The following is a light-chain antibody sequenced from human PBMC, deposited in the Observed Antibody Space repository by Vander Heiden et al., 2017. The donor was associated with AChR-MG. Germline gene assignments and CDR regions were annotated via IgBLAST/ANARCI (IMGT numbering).Light chain of an antibody. CDR2: WAS. Sequence: DIVMTQSPDSLAVSLGERATINCKSSQSVLYSSNNKNYLAWYQLKPGQPPKLLIYWASTRESGVPDRFSGSGSGTDFTLTISSLQAEDVAVYYCQQDYSTPYTFGQGTKLEIK. CDR3: QQDYSTPYT. V-gene: IGKV4-1*01. CDR1: QSVLYSSNNKNY. J-gene: IGKJ2*01.